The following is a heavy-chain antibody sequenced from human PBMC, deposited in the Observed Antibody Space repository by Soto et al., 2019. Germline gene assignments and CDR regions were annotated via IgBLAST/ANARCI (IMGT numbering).Heavy chain of an antibody. Sequence: ASETLSLTCAVSGFSISSGYFWGWIRQPPGKGPEWPGSIYRSGTTYYNPSVKGRVTISVDTSKNQFSLKMSSVTAADTAVYYCARDSSGYYWFDPWGQGTLVTVSS. CDR2: IYRSGTT. CDR1: GFSISSGYF. J-gene: IGHJ5*02. V-gene: IGHV4-38-2*02. CDR3: ARDSSGYYWFDP. D-gene: IGHD3-22*01.